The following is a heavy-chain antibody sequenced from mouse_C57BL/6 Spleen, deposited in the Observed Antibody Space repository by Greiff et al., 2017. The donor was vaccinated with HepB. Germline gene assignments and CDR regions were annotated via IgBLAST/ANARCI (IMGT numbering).Heavy chain of an antibody. V-gene: IGHV1-59*01. CDR2: IDPSDSYT. CDR3: TRRDSLYDGYYVWYFDV. Sequence: QVQLQQPGAELVRPGTSVKLSCKASGYTFTSYWMHWVKQRPGQGLEWIGVIDPSDSYTNYNQKFKGKATLTVDTSSSTAYMELRSLTSEDSAVYYCTRRDSLYDGYYVWYFDVWGTGTTVTVSS. J-gene: IGHJ1*03. CDR1: GYTFTSYW. D-gene: IGHD2-3*01.